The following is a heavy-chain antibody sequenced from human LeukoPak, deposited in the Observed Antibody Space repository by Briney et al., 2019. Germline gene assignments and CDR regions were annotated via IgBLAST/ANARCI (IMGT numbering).Heavy chain of an antibody. CDR1: GYGFTSYW. D-gene: IGHD3-10*01. J-gene: IGHJ6*02. CDR2: IYPDDSDT. V-gene: IGHV5-51*01. Sequence: GESLKISCKASGYGFTSYWIGWVRQMPGKGLEWMGIIYPDDSDTIYSPSFEGQVTISADKSISTAYLQWSSLKASDTAMYYCARGAYGSGSSYNYCGMDVWGQGTTVTVSS. CDR3: ARGAYGSGSSYNYCGMDV.